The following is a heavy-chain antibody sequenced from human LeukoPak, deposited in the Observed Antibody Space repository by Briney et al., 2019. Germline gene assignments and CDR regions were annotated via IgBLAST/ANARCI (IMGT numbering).Heavy chain of an antibody. D-gene: IGHD6-13*01. V-gene: IGHV3-21*01. CDR1: GFTFSSYS. CDR2: ISSSSSYI. Sequence: PGGSLRLSCAASGFTFSSYSMNWVRQAPGKGLEWVSSISSSSSYIYYADSVKGRFTISRDNAKTSLYLQMNSLRAEDTAVYYCAPLAAGYSSSWYNSGLLDYWGQGTLVTVSS. J-gene: IGHJ4*02. CDR3: APLAAGYSSSWYNSGLLDY.